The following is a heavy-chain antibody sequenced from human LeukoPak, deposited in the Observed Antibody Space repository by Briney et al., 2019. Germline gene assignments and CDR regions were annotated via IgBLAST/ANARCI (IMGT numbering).Heavy chain of an antibody. CDR2: ISGSGGST. D-gene: IGHD3-22*01. J-gene: IGHJ4*02. V-gene: IGHV3-23*01. Sequence: GGSLRLSCAASGFTFSSYAMSWVRQAPGKGLEWVSAISGSGGSTYYADSVKGRFTISRDNSKNTLYLQMNSLRAEDTAVYYCAKEATYYYDSSGYLFDYWGQGTLVTVSS. CDR3: AKEATYYYDSSGYLFDY. CDR1: GFTFSSYA.